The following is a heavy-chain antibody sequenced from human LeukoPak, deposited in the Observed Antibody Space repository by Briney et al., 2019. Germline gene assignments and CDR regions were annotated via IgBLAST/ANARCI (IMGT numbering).Heavy chain of an antibody. D-gene: IGHD3-10*01. CDR2: IKQDRSEK. CDR3: ARGGENYYGSGSHDY. Sequence: GGSLRLSCAASGFTFSNYWMSWVRQAPGKGLEWVANIKQDRSEKYYVDSLKGRFTISRDNAKNSLYLQMNSLRAEDTAVYYCARGGENYYGSGSHDYWGQGTLVTVSS. CDR1: GFTFSNYW. V-gene: IGHV3-7*01. J-gene: IGHJ4*02.